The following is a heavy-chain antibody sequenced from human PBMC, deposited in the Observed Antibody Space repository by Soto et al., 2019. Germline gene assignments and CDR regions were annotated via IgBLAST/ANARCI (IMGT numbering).Heavy chain of an antibody. CDR3: ARNGNCSGGSCPRGNWFDP. Sequence: GASVKVSCKASGYTFTSYYMHWVRQAPGQGLEWMGIINPSGGSTSYAQKFQGRVTMTRDTSTSTVYMELSSLRSEDTAVYYCARNGNCSGGSCPRGNWFDPWGQGTLVTVPS. CDR1: GYTFTSYY. V-gene: IGHV1-46*03. D-gene: IGHD2-15*01. J-gene: IGHJ5*02. CDR2: INPSGGST.